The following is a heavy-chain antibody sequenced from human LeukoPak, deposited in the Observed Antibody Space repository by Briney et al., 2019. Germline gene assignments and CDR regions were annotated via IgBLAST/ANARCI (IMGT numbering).Heavy chain of an antibody. Sequence: SETLSLTCTVSGGSISSYYWSWIRQPPGKGLEWIGYIYYSGSTNYNPSLKSRVTISVDTSKNQFSLKLSSVTAADTAVYYCVRQGPLGFDYWGQGTLVTVSS. CDR1: GGSISSYY. V-gene: IGHV4-59*08. CDR2: IYYSGST. J-gene: IGHJ4*02. CDR3: VRQGPLGFDY.